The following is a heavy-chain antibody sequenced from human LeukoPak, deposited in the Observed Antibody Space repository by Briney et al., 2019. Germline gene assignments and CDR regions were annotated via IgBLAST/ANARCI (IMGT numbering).Heavy chain of an antibody. CDR2: INSYGSST. CDR3: ARDPRRVDRFRFRDHYYYYGMDV. V-gene: IGHV3-74*01. D-gene: IGHD3-10*01. J-gene: IGHJ6*02. CDR1: GFTFSSYW. Sequence: ESGGSLRLSCAASGFTFSSYWMHWVRQAPGKGLVWVSRINSYGSSTSYADSVKGRFTISRDNAKNTLYLQMNSLRAEDTAVYYCARDPRRVDRFRFRDHYYYYGMDVWGQGTTVTVSS.